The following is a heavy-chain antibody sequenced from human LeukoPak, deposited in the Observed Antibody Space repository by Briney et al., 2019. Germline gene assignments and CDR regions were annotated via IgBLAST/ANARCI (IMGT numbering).Heavy chain of an antibody. CDR2: INHSGST. V-gene: IGHV4-34*01. CDR3: ARGYGDYGSGSYYTGGDY. CDR1: GGSFSGYY. Sequence: PSETLSLTCAVYGGSFSGYYWSWIRQPPGKGLEWIGEINHSGSTNYNPSLKSRVTISVDTSKNQFSLKLSSVTAADTAVYYCARGYGDYGSGSYYTGGDYWGLGTLVTVSS. D-gene: IGHD3-10*01. J-gene: IGHJ4*02.